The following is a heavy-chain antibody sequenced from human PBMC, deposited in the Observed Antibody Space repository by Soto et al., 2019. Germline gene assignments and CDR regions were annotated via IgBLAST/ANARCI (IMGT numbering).Heavy chain of an antibody. CDR3: AGQVVTASSPIYYFDY. Sequence: QLRLQESGPGLVKPSETLSLTCTVSGGSISSSIYYGGWIRRPPGKGLEWIGSIFYSGSTYYNPSLKSRVSTPVHNSENQSHLKLYSVTAADPAMYYCAGQVVTASSPIYYFDYWGPGILVTVSS. J-gene: IGHJ4*02. CDR1: GGSISSSIYY. V-gene: IGHV4-39*01. D-gene: IGHD2-21*02. CDR2: IFYSGST.